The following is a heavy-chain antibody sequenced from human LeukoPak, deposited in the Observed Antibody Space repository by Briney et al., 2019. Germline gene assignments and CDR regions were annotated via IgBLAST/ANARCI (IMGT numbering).Heavy chain of an antibody. Sequence: SETLSLTCAVYGGSFSGYYWSWIRQPPGKGLEWIGEINHSGSTNYNPSPKSRVTISVDKSKNQFSLKLSSVTAADTAVYYCARICDSSGYFSFDYWGQGTLVSVSS. J-gene: IGHJ4*02. D-gene: IGHD3-22*01. CDR1: GGSFSGYY. CDR3: ARICDSSGYFSFDY. CDR2: INHSGST. V-gene: IGHV4-34*01.